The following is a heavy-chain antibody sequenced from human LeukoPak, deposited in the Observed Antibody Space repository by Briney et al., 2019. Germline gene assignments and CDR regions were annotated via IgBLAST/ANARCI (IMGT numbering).Heavy chain of an antibody. D-gene: IGHD4-17*01. V-gene: IGHV3-23*01. CDR2: ISASGQDT. Sequence: GGSLRLSCAASGFTVNSYAMSWVRQAPGKGLEWVSVISASGQDTYYADSVKGRSTISRDDSKNTVYLQMNSLRADDTAVYFCAKGGRRHYGDYVAHWGQGTLVTVSS. CDR3: AKGGRRHYGDYVAH. J-gene: IGHJ4*02. CDR1: GFTVNSYA.